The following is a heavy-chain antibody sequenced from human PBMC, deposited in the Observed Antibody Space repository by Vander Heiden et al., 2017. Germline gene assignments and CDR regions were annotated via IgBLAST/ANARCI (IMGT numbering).Heavy chain of an antibody. D-gene: IGHD6-6*01. V-gene: IGHV4-61*01. CDR2: VYYTGST. J-gene: IGHJ4*02. CDR3: ARDSSPVVPFDS. Sequence: QVQLQESGPGLVKHSETLSPPCPVFGGSVTGGSDYWSWIRQSPGKGLEWIGYVYYTGSTNYSPSLKSRVTISLDTSKNQFSLKLSSVTAADTAVYFCARDSSPVVPFDSWGQGTLVTVAS. CDR1: GGSVTGGSDY.